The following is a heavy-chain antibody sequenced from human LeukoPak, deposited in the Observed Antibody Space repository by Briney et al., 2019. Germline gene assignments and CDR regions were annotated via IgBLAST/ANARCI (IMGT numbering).Heavy chain of an antibody. J-gene: IGHJ4*02. D-gene: IGHD3-10*01. V-gene: IGHV3-11*04. CDR1: GFTFSDYY. CDR2: ISSSGSTI. Sequence: GGSLRLSCAASGFTFSDYYMSWIRQAPGKGLEWVSYISSSGSTIYYADSVKGRFTISRDNAKNSLYLQMNSLRAEDTAVYYCARDSVLSDWSGELFNYFDYWGQGTLVTVSS. CDR3: ARDSVLSDWSGELFNYFDY.